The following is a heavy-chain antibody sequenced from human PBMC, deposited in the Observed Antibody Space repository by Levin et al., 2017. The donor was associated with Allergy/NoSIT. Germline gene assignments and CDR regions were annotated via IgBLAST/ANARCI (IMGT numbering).Heavy chain of an antibody. D-gene: IGHD3-22*01. V-gene: IGHV3-30*04. CDR2: ISYDGSNK. CDR1: GFTFSSYA. J-gene: IGHJ6*02. CDR3: ARELTMIVVVINRTIGYYGMDV. Sequence: GESLKISCAASGFTFSSYAMHWVRQAPGKGLEWVAVISYDGSNKYYADSVKGRFTISRDNSKNTLYLQMNSLRAEDTAVYYCARELTMIVVVINRTIGYYGMDVWGQGTTVTVSS.